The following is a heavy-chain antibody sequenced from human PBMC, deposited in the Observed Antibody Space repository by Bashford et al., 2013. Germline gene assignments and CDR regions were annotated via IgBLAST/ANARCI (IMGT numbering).Heavy chain of an antibody. V-gene: IGHV3-23*01. CDR3: ATKTWQLVRTGDY. D-gene: IGHD6-6*01. Sequence: VRQAPGKGLEWVSAISGSGGSTYYADSVKGRFTISRDNSKNTLYLQMNSLRAEDTAVYYCATKTWQLVRTGDYWGQGTLVTVSS. J-gene: IGHJ4*02. CDR2: ISGSGGST.